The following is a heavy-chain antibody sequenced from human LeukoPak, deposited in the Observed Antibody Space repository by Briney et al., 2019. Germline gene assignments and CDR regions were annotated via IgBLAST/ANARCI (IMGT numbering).Heavy chain of an antibody. V-gene: IGHV1-2*02. J-gene: IGHJ4*02. CDR2: INPNSGDT. CDR1: GCTFTGYY. D-gene: IGHD2-2*01. Sequence: GASVKVSCKASGCTFTGYYMHWVRQAPGQGLEWMGWINPNSGDTIYAQKFQGRVTMTRDTSISTAYMELRRLRSDDTAVYYCAREEGFCRSTSCSAPFDYWGQGTLVIVSS. CDR3: AREEGFCRSTSCSAPFDY.